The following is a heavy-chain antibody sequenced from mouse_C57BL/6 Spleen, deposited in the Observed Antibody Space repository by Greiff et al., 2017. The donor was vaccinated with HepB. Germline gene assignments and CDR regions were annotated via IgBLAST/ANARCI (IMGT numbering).Heavy chain of an antibody. CDR1: GFTFSSYA. Sequence: EVKLVESGEGLVKPGGSLKLSCAASGFTFSSYAMSWVRQTPEKRLEWVAYISSGGDYTYYADTVKGRFTMSRDKARNTLYLQMSSLKSEDTAMYYCTREPYYGSSLYYAMDYWGQGTSVTVSS. V-gene: IGHV5-9-1*02. CDR3: TREPYYGSSLYYAMDY. CDR2: ISSGGDYT. D-gene: IGHD1-1*01. J-gene: IGHJ4*01.